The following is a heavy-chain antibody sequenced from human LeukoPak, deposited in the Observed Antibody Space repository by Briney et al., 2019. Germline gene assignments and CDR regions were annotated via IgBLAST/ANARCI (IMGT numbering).Heavy chain of an antibody. CDR2: IQHSGNT. CDR3: ARDGSH. V-gene: IGHV4-39*02. CDR1: GDSINSGSYH. Sequence: SETLSLTCTVSGDSINSGSYHWGWTRQPPGKGLEWIGSIQHSGNTYYNPSLKSRFTISVDTSKNQFSLKLNSVTAADTAVYYCARDGSHWGQGTLVTVSS. D-gene: IGHD2-2*03. J-gene: IGHJ4*02.